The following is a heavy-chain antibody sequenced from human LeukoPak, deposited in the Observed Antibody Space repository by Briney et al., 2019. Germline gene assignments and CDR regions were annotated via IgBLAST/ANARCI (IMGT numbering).Heavy chain of an antibody. V-gene: IGHV3-7*01. D-gene: IGHD3-22*01. CDR3: ANTYYDSSGYYYRNYY. CDR2: IKQDGSEK. CDR1: GFTFSSYW. Sequence: PGGSLRLSCAASGFTFSSYWMSWVRQAPGRGLEWVANIKQDGSEKYYVDSVKGRFTISRDNAKNSLYLQMNSLRAEDTGVYYCANTYYDSSGYYYRNYYWGQGTLVTVSS. J-gene: IGHJ4*02.